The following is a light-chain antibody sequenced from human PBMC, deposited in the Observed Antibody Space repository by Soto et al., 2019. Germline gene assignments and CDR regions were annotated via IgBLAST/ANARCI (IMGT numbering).Light chain of an antibody. J-gene: IGLJ2*01. Sequence: QSVLTQSPSASASLGASGKLTCTLSSWHSSYAIAWHQQQPEKGPRYLMKLNSDGSHSKGDGIPDRFSGSSSGAERYLTISSLQSEDEADYYCQTWGTGIVVFGGGTKLTVL. CDR2: LNSDGSH. V-gene: IGLV4-69*01. CDR3: QTWGTGIVV. CDR1: SWHSSYA.